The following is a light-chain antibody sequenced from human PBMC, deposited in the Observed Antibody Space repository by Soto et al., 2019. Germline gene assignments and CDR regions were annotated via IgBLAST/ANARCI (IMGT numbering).Light chain of an antibody. CDR2: DVS. J-gene: IGKJ5*01. Sequence: DYHMTQSPATLSASVGDRVTITCRASQSINNLLARYQQKPGKAPKFLIYDVSTLESGVPSRFSGSGSGTDFTLTISSLQPEDFATYYCQQSYSTRITFGQGTRLEIK. CDR3: QQSYSTRIT. V-gene: IGKV1-39*01. CDR1: QSINNL.